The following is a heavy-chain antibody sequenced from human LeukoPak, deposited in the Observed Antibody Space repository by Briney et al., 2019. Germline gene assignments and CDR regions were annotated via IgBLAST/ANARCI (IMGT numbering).Heavy chain of an antibody. CDR2: ISGSGGST. J-gene: IGHJ4*02. D-gene: IGHD2-2*02. Sequence: LGGSLRLSCAASGFTFSSYAMSWVRQAPGKGLEWVSAISGSGGSTYYADSVKGRFTISRDNSKNTLYLQMNSLRAEDTAVYYCAKDSRRYCSSTSCYTFDYWGQGTLVTVSS. V-gene: IGHV3-23*01. CDR1: GFTFSSYA. CDR3: AKDSRRYCSSTSCYTFDY.